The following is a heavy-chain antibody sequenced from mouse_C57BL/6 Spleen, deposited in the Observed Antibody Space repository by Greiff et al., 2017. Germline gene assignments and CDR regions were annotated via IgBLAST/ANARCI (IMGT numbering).Heavy chain of an antibody. Sequence: VQVVESGPGLVAPSQSLSITCTVSGFSLTSSGVSWVRQPPGKGLEWLGGIWGDGSTNYHSALISRLSISKDNSKSQVFLKLNSLQTDDTATYYCAKICDGNYVRKKNYAMDYWGQGTSVTVSS. J-gene: IGHJ4*01. CDR1: GFSLTSSG. CDR3: AKICDGNYVRKKNYAMDY. V-gene: IGHV2-3*01. CDR2: IWGDGST. D-gene: IGHD2-1*01.